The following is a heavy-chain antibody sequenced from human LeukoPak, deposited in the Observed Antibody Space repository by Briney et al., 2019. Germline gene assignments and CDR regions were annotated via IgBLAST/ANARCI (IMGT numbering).Heavy chain of an antibody. J-gene: IGHJ4*02. CDR2: IYYSGSS. Sequence: PSETLSLTCNVSGGSIRSYYWSWIRQPPGKGLEWIGYIYYSGSSNYNPSLKSRVTIAVDTSKNQFSLKLSSVTAADTAVYYCARHQTSGWGLDYWGQGTLVTVSS. D-gene: IGHD6-19*01. CDR3: ARHQTSGWGLDY. V-gene: IGHV4-59*08. CDR1: GGSIRSYY.